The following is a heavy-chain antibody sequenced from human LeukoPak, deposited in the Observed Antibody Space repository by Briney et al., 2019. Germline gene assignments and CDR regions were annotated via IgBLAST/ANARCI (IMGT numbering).Heavy chain of an antibody. CDR2: IYGSDNSV. D-gene: IGHD4/OR15-4a*01. V-gene: IGHV3-23*01. J-gene: IGHJ4*02. CDR3: AKDRSAGAHYCFDY. Sequence: PGGSLRLSCAASGFIFRSYSMNWVRQAPGKGLEWVSSIYGSDNSVYFADSVKGRFTISRDNSKNTASLQMNSLRADDTAVYYCAKDRSAGAHYCFDYWGQGTLVTVSS. CDR1: GFIFRSYS.